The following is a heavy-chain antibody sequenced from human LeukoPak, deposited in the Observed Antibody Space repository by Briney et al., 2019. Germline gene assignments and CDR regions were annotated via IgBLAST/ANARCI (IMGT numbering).Heavy chain of an antibody. CDR1: GFTVSSNY. CDR2: IYSGGST. V-gene: IGHV3-53*05. Sequence: PGGSLRLSCAASGFTVSSNYMSWVRQAPGKGLEWVSVIYSGGSTFYADSVKGRFSISRDNSKNTLYLQMNSLRVEDTAIYYCAKDKGREGDYWGQGILVTVSS. J-gene: IGHJ4*02. CDR3: AKDKGREGDY. D-gene: IGHD1-26*01.